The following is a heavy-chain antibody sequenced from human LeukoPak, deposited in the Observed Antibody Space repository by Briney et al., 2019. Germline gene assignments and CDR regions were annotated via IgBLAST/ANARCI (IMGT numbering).Heavy chain of an antibody. D-gene: IGHD2-2*01. CDR3: AKADCGSADCYVRDF. CDR1: GFTFSSYS. CDR2: ISGSGGST. Sequence: GGSLRLSCAASGFTFSSYSMSWVRQAPGKGLEWVSAISGSGGSTYYADSVKGRFTISRDNSKNTLSLQMNGLRAEDTAIYYCAKADCGSADCYVRDFWGQGTLVTVSS. J-gene: IGHJ4*02. V-gene: IGHV3-23*01.